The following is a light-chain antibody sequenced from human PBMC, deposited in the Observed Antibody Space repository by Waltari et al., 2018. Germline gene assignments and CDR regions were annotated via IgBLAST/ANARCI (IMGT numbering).Light chain of an antibody. CDR2: WAS. V-gene: IGKV4-1*01. CDR3: QQYFNSPIA. J-gene: IGKJ5*01. Sequence: DIVMTQSPDSLLVSLGERATISCNSSQSILYTSNDKNYLAWYQQKAGQPPRLLVHWASIRESGVPDRFRGSGSGTDLTLTISNLQPEDVAFYWCQQYFNSPIAFGQGTRLEIK. CDR1: QSILYTSNDKNY.